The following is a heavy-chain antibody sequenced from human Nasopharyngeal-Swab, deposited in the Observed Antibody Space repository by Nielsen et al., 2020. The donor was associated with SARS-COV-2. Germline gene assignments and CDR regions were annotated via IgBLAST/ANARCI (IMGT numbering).Heavy chain of an antibody. V-gene: IGHV3-9*01. CDR1: GFTFSSYE. J-gene: IGHJ6*03. D-gene: IGHD2-15*01. CDR3: AKGATWGYYYYYMDV. Sequence: GGSLRLSCAASGFTFSSYEMNWVRQAPGKGLEWVSGISWNSGSIGYADSVKGRFTISRDNAKNSLYLQMNSLRAEDTALYYCAKGATWGYYYYYMDVWGKGTTVTVSS. CDR2: ISWNSGSI.